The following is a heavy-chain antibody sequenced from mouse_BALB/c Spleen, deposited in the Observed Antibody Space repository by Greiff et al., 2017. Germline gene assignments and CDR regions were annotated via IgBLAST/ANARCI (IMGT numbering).Heavy chain of an antibody. CDR3: ARRDRYYAMDY. CDR1: GFTFSSFG. J-gene: IGHJ4*01. CDR2: ISSGSSTI. Sequence: VQLKESGGGLVQPGGSRKLSCAASGFTFSSFGMHWVRQAPEKGLEWVAYISSGSSTIYYADTVKGRFTISRDNPKNTLFLQMTSLRSEDTAMYYSARRDRYYAMDYWGQGTSVTVSS. D-gene: IGHD2-14*01. V-gene: IGHV5-17*02.